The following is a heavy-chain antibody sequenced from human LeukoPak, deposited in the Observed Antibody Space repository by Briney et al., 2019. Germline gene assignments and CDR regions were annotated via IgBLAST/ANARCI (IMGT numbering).Heavy chain of an antibody. J-gene: IGHJ5*02. D-gene: IGHD2-2*01. CDR2: IYSGGST. V-gene: IGHV3-66*01. Sequence: GGSLRLSCAASGFTVSSNYMSWVRQAPGKGLEWVSVIYSGGSTYYADSVKGRFTISRDNSKNTLYLQMNSLRAEDTAAYYCASSLYCSSTSCYLPWGQGTLVTVSS. CDR1: GFTVSSNY. CDR3: ASSLYCSSTSCYLP.